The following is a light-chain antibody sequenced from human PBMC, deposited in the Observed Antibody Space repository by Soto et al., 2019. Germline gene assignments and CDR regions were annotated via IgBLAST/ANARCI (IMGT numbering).Light chain of an antibody. CDR3: QQNNSSPIT. Sequence: DIQMTQSPSSVTASVGDRVTITCRASQDISSWLVWYQQKPGKAPKVLIFAASSLQSGVPSRFSGSGSGTDFTLTINSLQPEDFATYYCQQNNSSPITFGQGTRLEIK. CDR1: QDISSW. J-gene: IGKJ5*01. CDR2: AAS. V-gene: IGKV1D-12*01.